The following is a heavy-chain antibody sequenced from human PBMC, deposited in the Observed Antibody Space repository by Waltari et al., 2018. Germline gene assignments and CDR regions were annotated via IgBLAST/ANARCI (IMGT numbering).Heavy chain of an antibody. J-gene: IGHJ3*02. V-gene: IGHV3-7*01. CDR2: IHPNGIEK. Sequence: EVQLVESGGDLVQPGGSLRLSCAASDFTFNTYWMTWVRQAPGKGLGWGANIHPNGIEKYYVESVKGRFSISRDNAKKSLYLQMDSLRADDTGFYYCTRGGFCSGGRCDSAAFDIWGQGTMVTVSS. CDR3: TRGGFCSGGRCDSAAFDI. D-gene: IGHD2-15*01. CDR1: DFTFNTYW.